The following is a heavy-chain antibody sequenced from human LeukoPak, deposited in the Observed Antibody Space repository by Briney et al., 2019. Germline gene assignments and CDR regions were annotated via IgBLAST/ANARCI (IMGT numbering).Heavy chain of an antibody. CDR3: AKDPGQLGNDY. D-gene: IGHD6-13*01. CDR1: GFTFSSYE. CDR2: ISSSGSTI. J-gene: IGHJ4*02. Sequence: PGGSLRLSCAASGFTFSSYEMNWVRQAPGKGLEWVSYISSSGSTIYYADSVKGRFTISRDNAKNSLYLQMNSLRAEDAAVYYCAKDPGQLGNDYWGQGTLVTVSS. V-gene: IGHV3-48*03.